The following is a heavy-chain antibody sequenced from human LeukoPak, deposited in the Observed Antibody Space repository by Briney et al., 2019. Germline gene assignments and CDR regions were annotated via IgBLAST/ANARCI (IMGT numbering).Heavy chain of an antibody. CDR2: IYYSGST. D-gene: IGHD3-22*01. V-gene: IGHV4-31*03. J-gene: IGHJ3*02. Sequence: SETLSLTCTVSGGSISSGGYYWSWIRQHPGKGLEWIGYIYYSGSTYYNPSLKSRVTMSVDTSKNQFSLKLSSVTAADTAVYYCARDLYDSSGYQFDAFDIWGQGTVVTVSS. CDR1: GGSISSGGYY. CDR3: ARDLYDSSGYQFDAFDI.